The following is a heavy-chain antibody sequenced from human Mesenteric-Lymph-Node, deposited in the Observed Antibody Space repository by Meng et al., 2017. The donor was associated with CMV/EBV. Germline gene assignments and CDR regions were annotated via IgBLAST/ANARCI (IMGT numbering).Heavy chain of an antibody. J-gene: IGHJ4*02. CDR3: ARLPYDSRSGFPPYYFDY. V-gene: IGHV3-11*01. CDR2: ITSSGHVI. CDR1: GFTFSDYY. D-gene: IGHD3-3*01. Sequence: GGSLRLSCAASGFTFSDYYMSWIRQAPGKGLEWVSYITSSGHVINYADSVKARFTISRDNSRNSLYLQMNSLRAEDTAVYYCARLPYDSRSGFPPYYFDYWGPGMLVTVSS.